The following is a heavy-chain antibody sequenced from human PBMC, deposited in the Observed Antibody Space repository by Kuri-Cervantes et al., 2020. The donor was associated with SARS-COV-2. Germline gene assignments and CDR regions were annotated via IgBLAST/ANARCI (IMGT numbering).Heavy chain of an antibody. CDR3: ARVTPTGKLDY. CDR2: ISSSSSYI. CDR1: GFTSSDYY. V-gene: IGHV3-11*06. D-gene: IGHD2-15*01. Sequence: GESLKISCAASGFTSSDYYMSWIRQAPGKGLEWVPYISSSSSYIYYADSVKGRFTISRDNAKNSLYLQMNSLRAEDTAVYYCARVTPTGKLDYWGQGTRVTVSS. J-gene: IGHJ4*02.